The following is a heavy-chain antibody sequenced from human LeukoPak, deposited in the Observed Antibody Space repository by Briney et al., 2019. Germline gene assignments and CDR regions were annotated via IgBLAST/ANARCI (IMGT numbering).Heavy chain of an antibody. CDR2: IYYSGST. CDR3: ARHGPMSVEAGGITMVRGVRNKPHWFDP. J-gene: IGHJ5*02. CDR1: GGSISNSSYC. Sequence: SETLSLTCTVSGGSISNSSYCWGWIRQPPGKGLAWIGSIYYSGSTYYNPSLKSRVTISVDTSKNQFSLKLSSVTAADTAVYYCARHGPMSVEAGGITMVRGVRNKPHWFDPWGQGTLVTVSS. D-gene: IGHD3-10*01. V-gene: IGHV4-39*01.